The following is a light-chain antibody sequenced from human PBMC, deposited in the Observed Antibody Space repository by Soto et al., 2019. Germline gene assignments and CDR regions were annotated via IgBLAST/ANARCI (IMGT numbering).Light chain of an antibody. CDR3: QQRINSLT. CDR1: QTVNNY. V-gene: IGKV3-11*01. CDR2: DAS. Sequence: ETVLTQSPATLSLSPGESATLSCRTSQTVNNYVAWYQQRHGQPPRLLIHDASKRATGVPARFSGSGSGTDFTLTISSLEPEDSAVYYCQQRINSLTFGGGTKVEIK. J-gene: IGKJ4*01.